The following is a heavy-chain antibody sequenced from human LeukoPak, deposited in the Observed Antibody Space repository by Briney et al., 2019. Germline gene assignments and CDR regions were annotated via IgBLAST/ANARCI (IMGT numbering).Heavy chain of an antibody. J-gene: IGHJ6*02. CDR3: AKGVGYYYYYGMDV. V-gene: IGHV3-23*01. Sequence: GGSLRLSCAVSGFTLSTSAMSWVRQAPGKGLEWVSGISGGGGSTYYADSVKGRFTISKDNSKNTLYLQMNSLRAEDTAVYYCAKGVGYYYYYGMDVWGQGTTVTVSS. CDR1: GFTLSTSA. CDR2: ISGGGGST.